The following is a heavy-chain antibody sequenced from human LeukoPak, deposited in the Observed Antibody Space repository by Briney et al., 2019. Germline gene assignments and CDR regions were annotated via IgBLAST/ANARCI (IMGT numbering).Heavy chain of an antibody. D-gene: IGHD5-18*01. CDR3: ARISVDTAMTSYFDY. Sequence: ASVKVSCKASGYTFTGYYMHWVRQAPGQGLEWMGWINPNSGGTNYAQKFQGRVTMTRDTSISTAYMELSRLRSDDTAVYYCARISVDTAMTSYFDYWGQGALVTVSS. CDR2: INPNSGGT. CDR1: GYTFTGYY. V-gene: IGHV1-2*02. J-gene: IGHJ4*02.